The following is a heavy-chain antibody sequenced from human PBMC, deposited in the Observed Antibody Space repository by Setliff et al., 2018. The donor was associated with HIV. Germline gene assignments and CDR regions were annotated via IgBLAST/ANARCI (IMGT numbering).Heavy chain of an antibody. CDR1: GFTFSSYS. Sequence: AGGSLRLSCAASGFTFSSYSMNWVRQAPGKGLEWVSFISGNSGAVTYADSAKGRFTISRDNAKNSLYLQMNSLRAEDTAVYYCARVVGYSGYDFGYMDVWGKGTTVTVSS. D-gene: IGHD5-12*01. J-gene: IGHJ6*03. V-gene: IGHV3-21*05. CDR2: ISGNSGAV. CDR3: ARVVGYSGYDFGYMDV.